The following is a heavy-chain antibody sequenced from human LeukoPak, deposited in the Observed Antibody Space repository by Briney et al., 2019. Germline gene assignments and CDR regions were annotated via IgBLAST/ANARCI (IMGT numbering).Heavy chain of an antibody. V-gene: IGHV4-59*08. J-gene: IGHJ4*02. Sequence: PSETLSLTCTVSGGSISSYFWSWIRQPPGKGLEWIGYIYYSGSTNYNPSLKSRVTMSVYTSKNQFSLKLSSVTAADTAVYYCARIDRAVAGTIDYWGQGTLVTVSS. CDR2: IYYSGST. CDR1: GGSISSYF. D-gene: IGHD6-19*01. CDR3: ARIDRAVAGTIDY.